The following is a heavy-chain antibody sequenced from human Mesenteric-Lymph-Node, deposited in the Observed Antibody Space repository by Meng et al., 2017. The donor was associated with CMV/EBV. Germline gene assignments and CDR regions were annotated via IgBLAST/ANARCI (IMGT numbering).Heavy chain of an antibody. J-gene: IGHJ4*02. Sequence: GSLRPSCTVSGYSISSGYYWGWIRQPPGKGLEWMGCIYHSGSTNYNPSLKSRVTISVETSKNQFSLKLSSVTAADTAVYYCARGTGRSYYFDCWGQGTLVTVSS. CDR3: ARGTGRSYYFDC. CDR1: GYSISSGYY. CDR2: IYHSGST. V-gene: IGHV4-38-2*02. D-gene: IGHD3/OR15-3a*01.